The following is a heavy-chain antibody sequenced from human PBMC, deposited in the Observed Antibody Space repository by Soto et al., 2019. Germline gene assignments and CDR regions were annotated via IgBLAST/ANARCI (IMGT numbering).Heavy chain of an antibody. V-gene: IGHV1-18*01. CDR2: ISPYDDNT. J-gene: IGHJ6*02. Sequence: QVQLVQSGTEVKKPGASVKVSCKASGYTFTSYGISWVRQAPGQGLEWMGWISPYDDNTNYAQNLQGRVTMTTDTSTRTAYMELRSLGSDETAVYYCARGVYYDSSGSRNYHYYGMDSWGQGTTVTVS. CDR1: GYTFTSYG. CDR3: ARGVYYDSSGSRNYHYYGMDS. D-gene: IGHD3-22*01.